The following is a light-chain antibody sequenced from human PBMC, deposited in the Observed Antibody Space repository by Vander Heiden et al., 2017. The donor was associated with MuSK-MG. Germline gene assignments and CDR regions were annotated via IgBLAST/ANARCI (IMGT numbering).Light chain of an antibody. Sequence: DIVVTQSPESLAVSLGERATINCRSSQSLLHRLNNNNYLAWFQQKPGQPPKLLIYWASTRESGVPDRFSGSGSGTDFTLTISGLQAEDVADYYCQEDYRSRLTFGGGTKVQIK. CDR3: QEDYRSRLT. CDR2: WAS. CDR1: QSLLHRLNNNNY. V-gene: IGKV4-1*01. J-gene: IGKJ4*01.